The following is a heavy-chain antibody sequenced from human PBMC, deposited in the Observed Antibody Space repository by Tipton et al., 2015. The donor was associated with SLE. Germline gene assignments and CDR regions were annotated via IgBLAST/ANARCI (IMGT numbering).Heavy chain of an antibody. Sequence: LRLSCAGSGFTISSSWMHWVRQVPGKGLEWIGYIFYTGRISSNPSLKSRVTISMDTSKNLFSLRLSSVTAADTAVYYCARALWVDKDIAEVPPAIRVRAFDIWGQGTMVTVSS. CDR2: IFYTGRI. J-gene: IGHJ3*02. D-gene: IGHD2-2*01. V-gene: IGHV4-59*01. CDR3: ARALWVDKDIAEVPPAIRVRAFDI. CDR1: GFTISSSW.